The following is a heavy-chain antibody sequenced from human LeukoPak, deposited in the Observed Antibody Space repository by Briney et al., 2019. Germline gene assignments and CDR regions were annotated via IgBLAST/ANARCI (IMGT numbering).Heavy chain of an antibody. CDR1: GGSISNHY. J-gene: IGHJ5*02. D-gene: IGHD6-19*01. V-gene: IGHV4-59*08. CDR2: IYYSGST. Sequence: SETLSLTCTVSGGSISNHYWSWIRQPPGKGLEWIGYIYYSGSTQYNPSLKSRVTMLIATSRNQFSMKLNSVTATDTAVYYCARRERDSSGLNWFDPWGQGTLVTVSS. CDR3: ARRERDSSGLNWFDP.